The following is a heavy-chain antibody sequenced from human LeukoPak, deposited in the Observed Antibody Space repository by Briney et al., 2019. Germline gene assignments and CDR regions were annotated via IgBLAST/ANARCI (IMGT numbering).Heavy chain of an antibody. CDR1: GGSLSGHY. J-gene: IGHJ4*02. CDR3: ARFSWGCSTASCYLTN. V-gene: IGHV4-59*11. Sequence: SETLSLTCTVGGGSLSGHYWGWMRQPPGKGLELVGHIYYTGTTFYNPSLNSRVTITLDTSRNQFSLRLTSVIAADTAVYYCARFSWGCSTASCYLTNWGQGALVTVSS. D-gene: IGHD2-2*01. CDR2: IYYTGTT.